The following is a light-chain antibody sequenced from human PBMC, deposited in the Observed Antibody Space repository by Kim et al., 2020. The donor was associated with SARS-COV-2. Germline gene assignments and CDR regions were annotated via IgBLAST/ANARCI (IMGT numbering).Light chain of an antibody. CDR2: GTT. J-gene: IGLJ3*02. CDR3: QSYDSRLSGSSWV. CDR1: DSNIGAGFD. Sequence: VTISCTGGDSNIGAGFDVHWYQQLPGTPPKLLIFGTTNRPSGVPARFSGSKSATSASLAITGLQPEDEADYYCQSYDSRLSGSSWVFGGGTQLTVL. V-gene: IGLV1-40*01.